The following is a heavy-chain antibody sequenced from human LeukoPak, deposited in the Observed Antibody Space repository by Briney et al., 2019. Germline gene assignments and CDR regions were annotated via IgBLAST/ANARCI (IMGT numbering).Heavy chain of an antibody. D-gene: IGHD6-13*01. CDR1: GFTFSGSA. Sequence: PGGSLKLSCAASGFTFSGSAMHWVRQASGKGLEWVGRIRSKADSYATAYAASVKGRFTISRDDSKNTAYLQMNSLETEDTAVYYCTQQLVVMGRYAFDIWGQGTMVTVSS. CDR2: IRSKADSYAT. J-gene: IGHJ3*02. CDR3: TQQLVVMGRYAFDI. V-gene: IGHV3-73*01.